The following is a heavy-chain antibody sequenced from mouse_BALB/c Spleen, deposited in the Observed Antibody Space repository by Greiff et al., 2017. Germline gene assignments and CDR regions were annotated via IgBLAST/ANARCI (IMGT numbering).Heavy chain of an antibody. CDR1: GYSLTSYG. J-gene: IGHJ2*01. V-gene: IGHV2-9*02. CDR3: ARDDDDDPPFDD. Sequence: LKLVESGPGLVAPSQSLSITCTVSGYSLTSYGVYWVRQPPGKGLEWLGVIWAGGSTNYYSALMSRLSISKDNSKSQVFLKMNSLQTDDTAMYYFARDDDDDPPFDDWGEGTTLTVSS. D-gene: IGHD2-4*01. CDR2: IWAGGST.